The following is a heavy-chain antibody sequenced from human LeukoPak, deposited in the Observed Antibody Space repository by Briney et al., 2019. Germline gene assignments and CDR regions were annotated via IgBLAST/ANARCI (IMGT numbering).Heavy chain of an antibody. D-gene: IGHD1-7*01. CDR1: GFTFSSYW. CDR2: ISGDGSTT. CDR3: ARDNNWNYPDY. J-gene: IGHJ4*02. Sequence: GGSLRLSCAASGFTFSSYWMHWVRQAPVKGLVWVSRISGDGSTTRYADSVKGRFTISRDNAKNTLFLQMSSLRAEDTAVYYCARDNNWNYPDYRGQGTLVTVSS. V-gene: IGHV3-74*01.